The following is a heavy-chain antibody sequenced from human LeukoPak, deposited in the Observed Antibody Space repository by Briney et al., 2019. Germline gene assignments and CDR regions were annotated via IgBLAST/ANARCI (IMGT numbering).Heavy chain of an antibody. CDR2: INHSGST. D-gene: IGHD4-17*01. CDR1: GGSFSGYY. Sequence: SETLSLTCAVYGGSFSGYYWSWIRQPPGKGLEWIGEINHSGSTNYNPSLKSRVTISVDTSKNQFSLKLSSVTAADTAMYYCARGGPKTVPTSWYFDLWGRGTLVTVSS. V-gene: IGHV4-34*01. CDR3: ARGGPKTVPTSWYFDL. J-gene: IGHJ2*01.